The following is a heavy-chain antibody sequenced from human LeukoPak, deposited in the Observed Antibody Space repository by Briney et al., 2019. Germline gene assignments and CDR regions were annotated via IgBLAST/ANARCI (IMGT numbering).Heavy chain of an antibody. D-gene: IGHD3-22*01. CDR2: MNPNSGNT. CDR1: GYTFSSYD. J-gene: IGHJ1*01. V-gene: IGHV1-8*01. CDR3: ARGLRDSSGREYFQH. Sequence: GASVKVSCKASGYTFSSYDINWVRQATGQGLEWMGWMNPNSGNTGYAQKFQGRVTMTRNTPISTAYMELSSLRSEDTAVYYCARGLRDSSGREYFQHWGQGTLVTVSS.